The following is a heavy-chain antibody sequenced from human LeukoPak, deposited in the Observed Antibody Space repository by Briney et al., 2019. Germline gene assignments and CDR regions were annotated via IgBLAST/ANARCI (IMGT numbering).Heavy chain of an antibody. D-gene: IGHD6-19*01. V-gene: IGHV4-59*01. CDR3: ARGQWLYYFDY. Sequence: SETLSLTCTVSGGSISSYYWSWIRQPPGKGLEWIGYIYYSGSTTYNPSLKSRVTISVDTSKNQFSLKLSSVTAADTAVYYCARGQWLYYFDYWGQGTLVTVSS. CDR1: GGSISSYY. CDR2: IYYSGST. J-gene: IGHJ4*02.